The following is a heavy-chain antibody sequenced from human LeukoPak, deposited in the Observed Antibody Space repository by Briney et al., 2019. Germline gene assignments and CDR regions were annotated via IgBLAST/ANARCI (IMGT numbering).Heavy chain of an antibody. J-gene: IGHJ4*02. D-gene: IGHD2-15*01. Sequence: SETLSLTCTVSGGSISSYYWSWIRQPPGKGLEWIGYIYYSGSTNYNPSLKSRVTISVDTSKNQFSLKLSSVTAADTAVYYCAGIYCSGGSCYSGGLGYFDYWGQGTLVTVSS. CDR1: GGSISSYY. CDR2: IYYSGST. V-gene: IGHV4-59*12. CDR3: AGIYCSGGSCYSGGLGYFDY.